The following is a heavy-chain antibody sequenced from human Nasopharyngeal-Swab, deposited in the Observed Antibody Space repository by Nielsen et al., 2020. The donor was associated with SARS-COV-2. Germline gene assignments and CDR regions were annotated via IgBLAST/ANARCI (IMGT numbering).Heavy chain of an antibody. CDR2: IKQDGSEK. V-gene: IGHV3-7*03. J-gene: IGHJ4*02. CDR3: ARDALTGGVDY. Sequence: GGSLRLSCEASGFIFSSYWMSWVRQAPGKGLEWVANIKQDGSEKNYVDPVKGRFSISRDTTKNSLYLQMNSLRAEDTAVYYCARDALTGGVDYWGQGTLVTVSS. D-gene: IGHD7-27*01. CDR1: GFIFSSYW.